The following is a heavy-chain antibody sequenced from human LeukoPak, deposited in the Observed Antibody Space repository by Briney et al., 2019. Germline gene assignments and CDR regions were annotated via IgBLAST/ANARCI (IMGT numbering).Heavy chain of an antibody. CDR2: IYYSGST. CDR1: GGSISSYY. Sequence: SETLPLTCTVSGGSISSYYWSWIRQPPGKGLEWIGYIYYSGSTNYNPSLKSRVTISVDTSKNQFSLKLSSVTAADTAVYYCARDGSDYASGYFDYWGQGTLVTVSS. D-gene: IGHD4-17*01. V-gene: IGHV4-59*01. J-gene: IGHJ4*02. CDR3: ARDGSDYASGYFDY.